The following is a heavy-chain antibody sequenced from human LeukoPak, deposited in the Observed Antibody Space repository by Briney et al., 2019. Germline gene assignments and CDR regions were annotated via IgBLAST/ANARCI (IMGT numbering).Heavy chain of an antibody. CDR1: GFTFSNYW. Sequence: PGGSLRLSCAASGFTFSNYWMGWVRQAPGKRPEWVANMNIDGSEKYYADSVKGRFPISRDNARNSVYLQMASLRVEDTAVYYCARDPVEWELLLDYWGQGTLVTVSS. CDR3: ARDPVEWELLLDY. J-gene: IGHJ4*02. D-gene: IGHD1-26*01. CDR2: MNIDGSEK. V-gene: IGHV3-7*01.